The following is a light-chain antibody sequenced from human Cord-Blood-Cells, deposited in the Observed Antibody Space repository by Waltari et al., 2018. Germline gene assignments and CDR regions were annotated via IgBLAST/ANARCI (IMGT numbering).Light chain of an antibody. Sequence: EIVLTQSPATLSLSPGERATPSGRASQSVSSYLAWYQQKPGQAPRLLISDASNRATGIPARFSGSGSGTDFTLTISSLEPEDFAVYYCQQRSNWPYTFGQGTKLEIK. CDR1: QSVSSY. CDR2: DAS. V-gene: IGKV3-11*01. J-gene: IGKJ2*01. CDR3: QQRSNWPYT.